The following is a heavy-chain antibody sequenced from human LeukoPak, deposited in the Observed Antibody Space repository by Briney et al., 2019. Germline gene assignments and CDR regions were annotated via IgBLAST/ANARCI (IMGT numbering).Heavy chain of an antibody. CDR1: GGTFISYA. Sequence: SVKVSCKASGGTFISYAISWVRQAPGQGLEWMGGIIPIFGTANYAQKFQGRVTITADESTSTAYMELSSLRSEDTAVYYCARDSYSGYDHYYYYGMDVWGQGTTVTVSS. J-gene: IGHJ6*02. V-gene: IGHV1-69*13. CDR3: ARDSYSGYDHYYYYGMDV. D-gene: IGHD5-12*01. CDR2: IIPIFGTA.